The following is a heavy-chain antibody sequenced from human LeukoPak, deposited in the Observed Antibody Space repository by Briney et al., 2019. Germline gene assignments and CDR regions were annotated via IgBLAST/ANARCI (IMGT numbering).Heavy chain of an antibody. CDR1: GFTVSSNY. CDR3: ARVSSSGWLDY. J-gene: IGHJ4*02. D-gene: IGHD6-19*01. Sequence: GGSLRLSCAASGFTVSSNYMSWVRQAPGKGLEWVSVIYSGGSTYYADSVKGRFTISRHNSKNTLYLQMNSLRAEDTAVYYCARVSSSGWLDYWGQGTLVTVSP. V-gene: IGHV3-53*04. CDR2: IYSGGST.